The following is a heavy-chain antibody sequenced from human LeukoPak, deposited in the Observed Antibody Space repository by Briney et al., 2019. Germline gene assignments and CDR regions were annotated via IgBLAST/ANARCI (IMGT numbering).Heavy chain of an antibody. V-gene: IGHV1-46*01. CDR1: GYTFTSYY. J-gene: IGHJ4*02. CDR2: INPSGGST. Sequence: GASVKVSCTASGYTFTSYYMHWVRQAPGQGLEWMGIINPSGGSTSYAQKFQGRVTMTTDTSTSTAYMELRSLRSDDTAVYYCARWYLYYYDSSGYYADYWGQGTLVTVSS. CDR3: ARWYLYYYDSSGYYADY. D-gene: IGHD3-22*01.